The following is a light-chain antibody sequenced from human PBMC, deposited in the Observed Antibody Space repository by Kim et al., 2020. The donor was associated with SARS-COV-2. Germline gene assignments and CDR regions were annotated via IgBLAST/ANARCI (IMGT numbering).Light chain of an antibody. J-gene: IGKJ4*01. CDR2: DAS. V-gene: IGKV3-11*01. CDR1: QSVSPY. Sequence: LSPGERATLSGRASQSVSPYLAWYQHKPGQAPRLLIHDASNRATGVPPRFSGGGSGTDFTLTISSLEPEDFAIYYCQQRSNWPPTFGGGTKVDIK. CDR3: QQRSNWPPT.